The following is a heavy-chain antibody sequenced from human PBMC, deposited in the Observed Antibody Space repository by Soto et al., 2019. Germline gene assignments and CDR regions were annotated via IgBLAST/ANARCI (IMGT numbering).Heavy chain of an antibody. CDR2: ISWNSGRI. CDR3: ARDYYRFNSGYGFSMDV. V-gene: IGHV3-9*01. Sequence: PGGSLRLSCAASGFTFDDYAMYWVRQVPGKGLEWVSGISWNSGRIGYADSVKGRFTISRDNSKNTLYLQMNSLRAEDTAVYYCARDYYRFNSGYGFSMDVWGQGTTVTVSS. CDR1: GFTFDDYA. D-gene: IGHD5-12*01. J-gene: IGHJ6*02.